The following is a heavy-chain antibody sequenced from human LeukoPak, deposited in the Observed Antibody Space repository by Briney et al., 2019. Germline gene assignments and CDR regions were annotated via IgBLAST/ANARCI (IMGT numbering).Heavy chain of an antibody. CDR3: AKDTDRWRKHFDC. Sequence: GGSLRLSCAASGFTFNNYATSWVRQAPGKGLEWVSSIGGSGSTTYYVDSVKGRFTISRDNSKNTLYLQMNSLRAEDTAVYYCAKDTDRWRKHFDCWGQGTLVTVSS. CDR1: GFTFNNYA. V-gene: IGHV3-23*01. J-gene: IGHJ4*02. D-gene: IGHD2-15*01. CDR2: IGGSGSTT.